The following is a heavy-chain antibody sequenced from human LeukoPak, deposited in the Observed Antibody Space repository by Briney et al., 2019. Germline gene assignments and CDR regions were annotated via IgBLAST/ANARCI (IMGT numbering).Heavy chain of an antibody. Sequence: DGSAKFYVDSVKGRFTISRDNAKSSLYLQVNSLRVEDTAVYYCVDVDASAWGQGTLVTVSS. CDR2: DGSAK. J-gene: IGHJ5*02. D-gene: IGHD5-12*01. V-gene: IGHV3-7*01. CDR3: VDVDASA.